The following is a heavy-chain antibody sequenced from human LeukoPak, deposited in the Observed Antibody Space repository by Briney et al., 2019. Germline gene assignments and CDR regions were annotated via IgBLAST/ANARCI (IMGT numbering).Heavy chain of an antibody. V-gene: IGHV4-59*08. J-gene: IGHJ4*02. CDR3: ARWGSSSHGYYFDY. CDR2: IYYSGST. CDR1: GGSISSYY. D-gene: IGHD6-6*01. Sequence: SETLSLTCTVSGGSISSYYWSWIRQPPGKGLEWIGYIYYSGSTNYNPSLKSRVTISVDTSKNQFSLKLSSVTAADTAVYYCARWGSSSHGYYFDYWGQGTLVTVSS.